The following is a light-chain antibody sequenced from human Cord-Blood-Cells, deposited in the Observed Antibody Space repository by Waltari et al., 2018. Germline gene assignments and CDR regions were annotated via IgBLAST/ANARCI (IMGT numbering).Light chain of an antibody. V-gene: IGKV3-20*01. J-gene: IGKJ1*01. CDR2: GAS. CDR1: QSVSSSY. Sequence: EIVLTQSPGTLSLPPGERATLPCRASQSVSSSYLAWYQQKPGQAPSLLIYGASSRATGIPDRFSGSGSGTDFTLTISRLEPEDFAVYYCQQYGSSRTFGQGTKVEIK. CDR3: QQYGSSRT.